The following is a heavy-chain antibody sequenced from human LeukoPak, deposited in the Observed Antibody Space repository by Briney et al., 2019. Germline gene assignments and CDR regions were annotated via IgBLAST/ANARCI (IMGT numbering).Heavy chain of an antibody. CDR1: GFTFSSYA. CDR2: ISYDGSNK. CDR3: ARNDVLRFLEWLRRQNYYYYGMDV. V-gene: IGHV3-30-3*01. J-gene: IGHJ6*02. Sequence: GGSLRLSCAASGFTFSSYAMHWVRQAPGKGLEXXAVISYDGSNKYYADSVKGRFTISRDNSKNTLYLQMNSLRAEDTAVYYCARNDVLRFLEWLRRQNYYYYGMDVWGQGTTVTVSS. D-gene: IGHD3-3*01.